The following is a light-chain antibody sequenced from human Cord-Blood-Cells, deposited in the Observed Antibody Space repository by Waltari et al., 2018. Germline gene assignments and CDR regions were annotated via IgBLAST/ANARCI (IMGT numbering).Light chain of an antibody. CDR2: DVS. V-gene: IGLV2-14*03. CDR3: SSYTSSSTRV. J-gene: IGLJ3*02. CDR1: TSDVGGYNY. Sequence: QSALTQPASVSGSPGQSITISCTGTTSDVGGYNYVSWYQQHPGKAPKLMIYDVSNRPAGVFNRFSGSKSGNTASLTISGLQAEGEADYYCSSYTSSSTRVFGGGTKLTVL.